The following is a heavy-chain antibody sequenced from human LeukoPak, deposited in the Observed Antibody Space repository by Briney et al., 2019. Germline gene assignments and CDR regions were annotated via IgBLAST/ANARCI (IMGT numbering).Heavy chain of an antibody. D-gene: IGHD3-10*01. CDR2: IKQDGSEK. Sequence: GGSLRLSCAASGFTFSSYWMSWVRQALGKGLEWVANIKQDGSEKYYVDSVKGRFTISRDNAKNSLYLQMNSLRAEDTAVYYCARASVVRGVIIEYYFDYWGQGTLVTVSS. CDR1: GFTFSSYW. CDR3: ARASVVRGVIIEYYFDY. V-gene: IGHV3-7*03. J-gene: IGHJ4*02.